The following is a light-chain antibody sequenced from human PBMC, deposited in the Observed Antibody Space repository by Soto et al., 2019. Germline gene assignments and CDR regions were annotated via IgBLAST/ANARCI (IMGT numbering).Light chain of an antibody. J-gene: IGKJ4*01. CDR2: AAS. V-gene: IGKV1-39*01. CDR3: QHGYSTPLT. Sequence: DIPMTQSPSSLSASVGDRVTITCRASQSISTYLHWYQQKPGKAPNLLIYAASTLQSGVPLRFSGSGSGTDFTLTISSLQPEDCATYFCQHGYSTPLTFGGGTKVDIK. CDR1: QSISTY.